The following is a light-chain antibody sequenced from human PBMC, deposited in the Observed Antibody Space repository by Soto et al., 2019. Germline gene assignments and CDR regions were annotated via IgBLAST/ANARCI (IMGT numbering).Light chain of an antibody. CDR2: EVS. V-gene: IGLV2-14*01. CDR1: SSDIGGYNY. CDR3: SPYTSRSTIYV. Sequence: QSALTQRASVTGSPGQSITISCSGTSSDIGGYNYVSWYQQHPGKAPKVMIYEVSNRPSGVSNRFSGSKSGNTASLTISGLQAEDEADYYCSPYTSRSTIYVFATGTKVTVL. J-gene: IGLJ1*01.